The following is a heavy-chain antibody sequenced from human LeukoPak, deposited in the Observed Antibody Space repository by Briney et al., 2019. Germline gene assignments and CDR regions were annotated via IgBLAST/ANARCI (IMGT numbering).Heavy chain of an antibody. J-gene: IGHJ4*02. V-gene: IGHV3-21*01. CDR2: ISSGSRYI. CDR1: GFTFSAHS. CDR3: AKDRYSGLNTIDY. D-gene: IGHD6-13*01. Sequence: GGSLRLSCAASGFTFSAHSMNWVRQAPGKGLEWVSSISSGSRYIYYADSVKGRFTISRDNAKDSLYLQMNSLRAEDTAVYYCAKDRYSGLNTIDYWGQGTLVTVSS.